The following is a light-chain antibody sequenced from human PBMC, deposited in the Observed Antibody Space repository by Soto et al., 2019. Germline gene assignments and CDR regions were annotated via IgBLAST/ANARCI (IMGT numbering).Light chain of an antibody. V-gene: IGLV1-40*01. CDR3: QSYDSSLSGVI. CDR2: DNS. Sequence: QSVLTQPPSVSGAPGQRVTISCTGSSSNIGAGYDVHWYQQHPGTAPKLLIYDNSNRPSGVPDRFSGSKSGTSASLAITGLQAEDEADYYCQSYDSSLSGVIFGGGTQLTVL. J-gene: IGLJ2*01. CDR1: SSNIGAGYD.